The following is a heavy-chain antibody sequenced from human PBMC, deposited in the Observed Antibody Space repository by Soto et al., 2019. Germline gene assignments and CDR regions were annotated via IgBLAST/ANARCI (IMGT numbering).Heavy chain of an antibody. Sequence: EVQLLESGGGLVQPGGSLRLSCAASGFTFSSYAMSWVRQAPGKGLEWVSASSGSGGSTYYADSVKGRFTISRDNFKNMMLLQMKSRRAEDTAVHYCAKVPRRALNWNALVGYWGEGTLVTGSS. V-gene: IGHV3-23*01. CDR1: GFTFSSYA. J-gene: IGHJ4*02. D-gene: IGHD1-20*01. CDR3: AKVPRRALNWNALVGY. CDR2: SSGSGGST.